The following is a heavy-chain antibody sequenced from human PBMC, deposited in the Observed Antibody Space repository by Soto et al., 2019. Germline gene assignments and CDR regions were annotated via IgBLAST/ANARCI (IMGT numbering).Heavy chain of an antibody. CDR2: ISYDGNYI. CDR1: GFAFSSYA. CDR3: AKGILSATIGPYAMDV. Sequence: GGSLRLSCEAAGFAFSSYAMHWVRLAPGKGLEWVGVISYDGNYIYYADSVKGRFTISRDNSKNTLYVQVNSLRPEDTAVYYCAKGILSATIGPYAMDVWGQGTTVTVSS. D-gene: IGHD3-16*01. J-gene: IGHJ6*02. V-gene: IGHV3-30*18.